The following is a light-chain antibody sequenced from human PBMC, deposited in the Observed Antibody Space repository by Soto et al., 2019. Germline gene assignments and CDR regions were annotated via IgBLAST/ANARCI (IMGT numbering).Light chain of an antibody. V-gene: IGLV2-8*01. CDR3: SSYAGSNNFV. J-gene: IGLJ1*01. CDR2: EVN. Sequence: QSVLTQPPSTSGSPGQSVTISCTGTSRDVGGYNYVSWYQQHPGKAPKLMIYEVNKRPSGVPDRFSGSKSGNTASLTVSGLQAEDEADYYCSSYAGSNNFVFGTGTKVTVL. CDR1: SRDVGGYNY.